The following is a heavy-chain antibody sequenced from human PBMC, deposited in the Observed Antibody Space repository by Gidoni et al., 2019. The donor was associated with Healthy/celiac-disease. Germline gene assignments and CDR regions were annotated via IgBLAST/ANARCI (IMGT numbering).Heavy chain of an antibody. D-gene: IGHD3-10*01. V-gene: IGHV4-38-2*02. CDR2: IYHSGST. J-gene: IGHJ3*02. CDR1: GYSISSGYY. Sequence: QVQLQESGPGLVKPSETLSLTCAVSGYSISSGYYWGWIRQPPGKGLEWIGSIYHSGSTYYNPSLKSRVTISVDTSKNQFSLKLSSVTAADTAVYYCARDTYGSGDSDAFDIWGQGTMVTVSS. CDR3: ARDTYGSGDSDAFDI.